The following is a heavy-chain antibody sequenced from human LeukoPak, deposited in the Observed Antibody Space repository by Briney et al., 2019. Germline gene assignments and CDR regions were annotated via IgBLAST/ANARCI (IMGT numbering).Heavy chain of an antibody. D-gene: IGHD3-16*02. CDR2: TIPIFGTA. CDR3: ARGSGDYVWGSYRFPSLDY. CDR1: GGTFSSYA. J-gene: IGHJ4*02. Sequence: SVKVSCKASGGTFSSYAISWVRQAPGRGLEWLGGTIPIFGTANYAQKFQGRVTITADESTSTAYMELSSLRSEDTAVYYCARGSGDYVWGSYRFPSLDYWGQGTLVTVSS. V-gene: IGHV1-69*13.